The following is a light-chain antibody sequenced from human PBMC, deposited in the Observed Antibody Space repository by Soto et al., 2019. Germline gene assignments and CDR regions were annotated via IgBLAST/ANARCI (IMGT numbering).Light chain of an antibody. CDR2: GTS. Sequence: DIQMTQSPSAMSASVGDRVTITCRASQGINNYLAWFQQKPGKVPKRLIYGTSSLQSGVPSRFSGRGSGTVFTLTISSLQPEDFATYYCLQHNSYPLTFGGGTKVELQ. V-gene: IGKV1-17*03. CDR1: QGINNY. CDR3: LQHNSYPLT. J-gene: IGKJ4*01.